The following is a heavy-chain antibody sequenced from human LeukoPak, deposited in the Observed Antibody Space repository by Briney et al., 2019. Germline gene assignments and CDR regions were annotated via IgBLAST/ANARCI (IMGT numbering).Heavy chain of an antibody. J-gene: IGHJ5*02. Sequence: SETLSLTCTVSGYSISSSNWWGWIRQPPGKGLEWIGYIYYSGSTNYNPSLKSRVTMSVDTSKNQFSLKLSSVTALDTAVYYCARTTMVRGQFDPWGQGTLVTVSS. CDR3: ARTTMVRGQFDP. CDR1: GYSISSSNW. V-gene: IGHV4-28*06. D-gene: IGHD3-10*01. CDR2: IYYSGST.